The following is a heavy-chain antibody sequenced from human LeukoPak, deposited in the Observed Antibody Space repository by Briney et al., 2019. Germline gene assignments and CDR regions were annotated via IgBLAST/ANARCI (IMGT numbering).Heavy chain of an antibody. CDR3: AKFNGPYGSGSFYDY. D-gene: IGHD3-10*01. J-gene: IGHJ4*02. V-gene: IGHV3-30*18. CDR1: GFTFNNYG. CDR2: ISYDGNDK. Sequence: PGRSLRLSCAASGFTFNNYGMHWVRQAPGKGLQWVAVISYDGNDKSYSDSVKGRFTISRDNSKNTLYLQMNSLRAEDTAVYYCAKFNGPYGSGSFYDYWGQGTLVTVSS.